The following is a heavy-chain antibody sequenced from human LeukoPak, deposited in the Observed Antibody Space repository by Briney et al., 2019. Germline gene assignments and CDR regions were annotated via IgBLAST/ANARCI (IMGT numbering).Heavy chain of an antibody. CDR1: GFTFSSYA. CDR3: AKYIVVVTAIAHDY. CDR2: ISGSGGST. D-gene: IGHD2-21*02. J-gene: IGHJ4*02. V-gene: IGHV3-23*01. Sequence: GGSLRLSCAASGFTFSSYAMSWVRQAPGKGLEWVSAISGSGGSTYYADSVKGRFTISRDNSKNTLYLQMNSLRAEDTAVYYCAKYIVVVTAIAHDYWGQGTLVTVSS.